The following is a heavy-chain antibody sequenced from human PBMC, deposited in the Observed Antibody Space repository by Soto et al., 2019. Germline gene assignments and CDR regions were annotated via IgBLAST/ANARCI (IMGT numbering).Heavy chain of an antibody. Sequence: PSETVTGTCAVCGGSMSGGVYSWSWIRQPPGKGLEWIGYIYHSGSTYYNPSLKSRVTISVDRSKNQFSLKLSSVTAADTAVYYCARVPDYWGQGTLVTVSS. CDR2: IYHSGST. CDR3: ARVPDY. CDR1: GGSMSGGVYS. V-gene: IGHV4-30-2*01. D-gene: IGHD2-2*01. J-gene: IGHJ4*02.